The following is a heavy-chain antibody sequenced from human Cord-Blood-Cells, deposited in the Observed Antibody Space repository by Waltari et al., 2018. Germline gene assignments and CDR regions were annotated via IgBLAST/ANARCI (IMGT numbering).Heavy chain of an antibody. Sequence: QVQLVQSGAEVKKPGASVKVSCQVSGYTLTELSMHWLRQAPGKGLEWMGGFDPEDGETNYEQKFQGRVTMTEDTSTDTAYMELSSLRSEDTAVYYCATDLLYGDYVDFDYWGQGTLVTVSS. CDR3: ATDLLYGDYVDFDY. D-gene: IGHD4-17*01. CDR1: GYTLTELS. J-gene: IGHJ4*02. V-gene: IGHV1-24*01. CDR2: FDPEDGET.